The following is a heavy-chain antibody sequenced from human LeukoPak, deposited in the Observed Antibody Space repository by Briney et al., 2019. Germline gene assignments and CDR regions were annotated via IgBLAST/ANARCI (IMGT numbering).Heavy chain of an antibody. V-gene: IGHV5-10-1*01. CDR1: GYSFTSYW. Sequence: GESLRISCKGSGYSFTSYWISWVRQMPGKGLERMGRIDPSDSYTNYSPSFQGHVTISADKSISTAYLQWSSLKASDTAMYYCASTHGDRLDYYGSGSYKDYWGQGTLVTVSS. J-gene: IGHJ4*02. D-gene: IGHD3-10*01. CDR3: ASTHGDRLDYYGSGSYKDY. CDR2: IDPSDSYT.